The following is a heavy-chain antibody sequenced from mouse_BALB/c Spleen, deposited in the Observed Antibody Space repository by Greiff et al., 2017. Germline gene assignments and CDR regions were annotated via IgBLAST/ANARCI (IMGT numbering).Heavy chain of an antibody. CDR2: INPSTGGT. CDR1: GYSFTDYY. D-gene: IGHD2-10*01. CDR3: ARSYPFAY. V-gene: IGHV1-42*01. J-gene: IGHJ3*01. Sequence: EVQLQESGPELVKTGASVKISCKASGYSFTDYYMHWVKQSPEKSFEWIGEINPSTGGTSYNQKFKGKATLTVDKSSSTAYMQLKSLTSEDSAVYYCARSYPFAYWGQGTLVTVSA.